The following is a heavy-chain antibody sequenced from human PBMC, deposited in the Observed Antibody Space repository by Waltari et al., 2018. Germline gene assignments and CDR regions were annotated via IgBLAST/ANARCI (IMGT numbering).Heavy chain of an antibody. CDR3: AGGKIMITFGGLGWFDP. D-gene: IGHD3-16*01. CDR2: INHRVIT. J-gene: IGHJ5*02. V-gene: IGHV4-34*01. Sequence: QVQLQQWGAGLLKPSETLSLTCAVYGGSFSGYYWSWIRQPPGKGLEWIGEINHRVITHYNPSLKSRVTIAVDTSKNQCSLKLSSVTAADTAVYYCAGGKIMITFGGLGWFDPWGQGTLVTVSS. CDR1: GGSFSGYY.